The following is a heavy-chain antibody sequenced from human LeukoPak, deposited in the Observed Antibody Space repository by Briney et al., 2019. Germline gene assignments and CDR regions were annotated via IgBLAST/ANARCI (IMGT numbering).Heavy chain of an antibody. D-gene: IGHD2-2*02. CDR2: IYSGGST. J-gene: IGHJ4*02. Sequence: GGSLRLSCAASGFTVSSNYMSWVRQAPGKGLEWVSVIYSGGSTYYADSVKGRFTVSRDNSKNTLYLQMNSLRAEDTAVYYCVRGYCSSTSCYTSPFDYWGQGTLVTVSS. V-gene: IGHV3-53*01. CDR1: GFTVSSNY. CDR3: VRGYCSSTSCYTSPFDY.